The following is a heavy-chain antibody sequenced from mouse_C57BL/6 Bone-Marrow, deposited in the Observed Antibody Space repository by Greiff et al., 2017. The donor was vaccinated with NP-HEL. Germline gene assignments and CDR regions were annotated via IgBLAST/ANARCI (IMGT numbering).Heavy chain of an antibody. CDR3: AKPLYYYAMDY. Sequence: DVKLQESGPGLVKPSQSLSLTCSVTGYSITSGYYWNWIRQFPGNKLEWMGYISYDGSNNYNPSLKNRISITRDTSKNQFFLKLNSVTTEDTATYYCAKPLYYYAMDYWGQGTSVTVSS. CDR1: GYSITSGYY. V-gene: IGHV3-6*01. J-gene: IGHJ4*01. CDR2: ISYDGSN.